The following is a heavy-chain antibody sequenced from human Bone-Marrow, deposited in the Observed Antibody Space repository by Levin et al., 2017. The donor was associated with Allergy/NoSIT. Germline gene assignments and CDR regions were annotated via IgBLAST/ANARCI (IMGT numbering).Heavy chain of an antibody. CDR1: GGSFSGYY. J-gene: IGHJ4*02. Sequence: PSETLSLTCAVYGGSFSGYYWSWIRQPPGKGLEWIGEINHSGSTNYNPSLKSRVTISVDTSKNQFSLKLSSVTAADTAVYYCARSGYSSGWSIFPNGIFDYWGQGTLVTVSS. CDR3: ARSGYSSGWSIFPNGIFDY. D-gene: IGHD6-19*01. V-gene: IGHV4-34*01. CDR2: INHSGST.